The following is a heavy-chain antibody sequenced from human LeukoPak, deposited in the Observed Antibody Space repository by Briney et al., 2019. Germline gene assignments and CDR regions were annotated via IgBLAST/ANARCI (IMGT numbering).Heavy chain of an antibody. V-gene: IGHV4-59*01. D-gene: IGHD6-19*01. CDR3: ARETSLAGFASGLGFNY. J-gene: IGHJ4*02. CDR2: IYGSGYT. Sequence: PSETLSLTRPVSGGSISGWYLSWIRQPPGKGLEGIGNIYGSGYTNYNPSLKSRVTMSIDTSKNHFSLKLTSVTAADTATYYCARETSLAGFASGLGFNYWGQGILVSVSS. CDR1: GGSISGWY.